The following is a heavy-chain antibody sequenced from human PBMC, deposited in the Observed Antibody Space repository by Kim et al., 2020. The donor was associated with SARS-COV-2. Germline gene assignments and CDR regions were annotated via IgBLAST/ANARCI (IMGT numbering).Heavy chain of an antibody. CDR2: ITDRSRST. D-gene: IGHD6-13*01. Sequence: GGSLRLSCAASGFTFSSYAMSWVRQAPGKGLEWVSSITDRSRSTYHAASVEGRFTISRDDSENTLSLQMNSLRAEDTAVYYCAKVASSSWYMGGMDVWGQGTTVTVSS. V-gene: IGHV3-23*01. CDR1: GFTFSSYA. CDR3: AKVASSSWYMGGMDV. J-gene: IGHJ6*02.